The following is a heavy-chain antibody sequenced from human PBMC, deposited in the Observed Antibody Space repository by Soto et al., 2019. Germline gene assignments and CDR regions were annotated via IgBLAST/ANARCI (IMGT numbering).Heavy chain of an antibody. CDR1: GFTFSSYG. CDR2: IWYDGSNK. V-gene: IGHV3-33*01. CDR3: ARDRSSGYYNPSDDAFDI. Sequence: PLRLSCAASGFTFSSYGMHWIRQAPGKGLEWVAVIWYDGSNKYYADSVKGRFTISRDNSKNTLYLQMNSLRAEDTAVYYCARDRSSGYYNPSDDAFDIWGQGTMVTVSS. J-gene: IGHJ3*02. D-gene: IGHD3-22*01.